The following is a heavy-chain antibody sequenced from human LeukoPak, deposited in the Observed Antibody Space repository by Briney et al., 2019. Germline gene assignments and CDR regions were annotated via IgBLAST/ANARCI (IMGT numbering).Heavy chain of an antibody. V-gene: IGHV1-69*05. D-gene: IGHD3-3*02. CDR3: ARGKLGYYYYHMDA. CDR2: IIPIYGTP. J-gene: IGHJ6*03. Sequence: RASVKVSCKASGGTLSGYAISWVRQAPGQGLEWTGGIIPIYGTPHSAQKFQGRVTITTDESTSTAFMDLSSLRSEDTAVYYCARGKLGYYYYHMDAWGKGTTVTVSS. CDR1: GGTLSGYA.